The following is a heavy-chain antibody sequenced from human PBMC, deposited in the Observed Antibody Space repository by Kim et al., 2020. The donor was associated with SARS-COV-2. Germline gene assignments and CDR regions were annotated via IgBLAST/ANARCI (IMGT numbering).Heavy chain of an antibody. D-gene: IGHD1-26*01. CDR2: ISYDGSHK. Sequence: GGSLRLSCAASGFTFNTYGIHWVRQAPGKGLEWVAVISYDGSHKYYADSVKGRFTVSRDNSKNTVYLQMNSLRIEDTAVYYCAKSFSGSYFAYDYWGQGTLVTVSP. V-gene: IGHV3-30*18. CDR3: AKSFSGSYFAYDY. CDR1: GFTFNTYG. J-gene: IGHJ4*02.